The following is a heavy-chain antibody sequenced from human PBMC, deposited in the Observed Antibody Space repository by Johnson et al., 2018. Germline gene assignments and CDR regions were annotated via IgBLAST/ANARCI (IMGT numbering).Heavy chain of an antibody. V-gene: IGHV3-23*04. D-gene: IGHD3-3*01. J-gene: IGHJ1*01. CDR3: AKAALNPSDLWSGNAYFRH. Sequence: EVQLVETGGGLVQPGGSLRLSCAASGFTFTDYAMSWVRQAPGRGLEWISAISGSGSSTYYPDSVRGRFTISRENSKNALFLHVNSLRAEGMHVYYCAKAALNPSDLWSGNAYFRHWGQGTLVTVSS. CDR1: GFTFTDYA. CDR2: ISGSGSST.